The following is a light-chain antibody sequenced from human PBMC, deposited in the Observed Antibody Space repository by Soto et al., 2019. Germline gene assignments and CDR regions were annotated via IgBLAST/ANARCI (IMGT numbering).Light chain of an antibody. V-gene: IGLV1-40*01. CDR3: QSYDSSLSAPV. J-gene: IGLJ1*01. CDR2: GNS. CDR1: SSNIGAGYD. Sequence: QSVLTQPPSVSGAPGQRVTISCTGSSSNIGAGYDVHWYQQLPGTAPKLLIYGNSNRPSGVPDRFSGSKSGTSASLAIIGLQAEDEADYYCQSYDSSLSAPVFRTGTKLTVL.